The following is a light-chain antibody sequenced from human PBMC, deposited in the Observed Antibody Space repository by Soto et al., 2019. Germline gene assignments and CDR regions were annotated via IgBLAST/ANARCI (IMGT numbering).Light chain of an antibody. CDR2: GAS. J-gene: IGKJ2*01. Sequence: IQLTQSPSFLSASVGDRVTITCRASQDIRNYLAWYQQKPGNAPKVLIYGASTLQSGVPSRFSGSGSGTEFTLTISSLQPEDSATYYCQQLNSSPRTFGQGTKLEIK. CDR3: QQLNSSPRT. V-gene: IGKV1-9*01. CDR1: QDIRNY.